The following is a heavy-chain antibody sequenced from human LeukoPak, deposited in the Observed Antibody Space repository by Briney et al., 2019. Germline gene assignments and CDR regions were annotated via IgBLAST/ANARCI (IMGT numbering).Heavy chain of an antibody. CDR2: VSETGDGT. CDR1: GFSFSSYA. D-gene: IGHD1-14*01. V-gene: IGHV3-23*01. CDR3: AKGKVNHLGGLDY. J-gene: IGHJ4*02. Sequence: PGGSLRLSCAVSGFSFSSYAMSWVRQVPGKGLEWVSTVSETGDGTYYADSVKGRFIISRDNSKNTFYLQMDSLRADDTAMYYCAKGKVNHLGGLDYWGQGTLVTVSS.